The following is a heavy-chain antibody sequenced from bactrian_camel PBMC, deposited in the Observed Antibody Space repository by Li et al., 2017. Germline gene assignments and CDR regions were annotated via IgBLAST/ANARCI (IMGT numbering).Heavy chain of an antibody. CDR3: AVEWRCTAPITARAYNY. V-gene: IGHV3-2*01. Sequence: QLVESGGGLVQPGGSLRLSCAASGFTFSSYYISWVRQAPGKGLEWVSSIYSDGSNTYYADSVKGRFTISQDHAKYTRYLQMNSLKPEDTGMYYCAVEWRCTAPITARAYNYWGQGTQVTVS. CDR1: GFTFSSYY. J-gene: IGHJ4*01. D-gene: IGHD1*01. CDR2: IYSDGSNT.